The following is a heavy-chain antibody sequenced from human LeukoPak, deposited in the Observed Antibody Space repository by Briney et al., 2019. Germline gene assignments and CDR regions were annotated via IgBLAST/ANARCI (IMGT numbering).Heavy chain of an antibody. Sequence: GGSLRLSCVVSGSTVKSNYMSWARQAPGKGLEWVSVIYSGGDTYYADSVKGRFTISRDKSKNTLYLQMNNLRPEDTAVYYCARGLTIFGVVNDAFDIWGQGTMVTVSS. CDR3: ARGLTIFGVVNDAFDI. D-gene: IGHD3-3*01. J-gene: IGHJ3*02. CDR2: IYSGGDT. V-gene: IGHV3-66*02. CDR1: GSTVKSNY.